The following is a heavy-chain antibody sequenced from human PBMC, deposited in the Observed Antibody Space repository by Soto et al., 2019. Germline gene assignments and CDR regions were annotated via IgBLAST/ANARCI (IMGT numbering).Heavy chain of an antibody. CDR3: ATGEYSSGWYAY. CDR1: GGSFSGYY. D-gene: IGHD6-19*01. Sequence: SETLSLTCAVYGGSFSGYYWSWIRQPPGKGLEWIGEINHSGSTNYNPSLKSRVTISVDTSKNQFSLKLSSVTAADTAVYYCATGEYSSGWYAYWGQGTLVTVSS. J-gene: IGHJ4*02. CDR2: INHSGST. V-gene: IGHV4-34*01.